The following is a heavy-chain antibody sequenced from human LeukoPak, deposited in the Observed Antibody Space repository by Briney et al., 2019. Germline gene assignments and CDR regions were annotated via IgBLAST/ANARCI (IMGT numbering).Heavy chain of an antibody. V-gene: IGHV1-2*02. CDR1: GYTFTDYY. D-gene: IGHD6-19*01. CDR3: ARVSERVAVAETLDC. J-gene: IGHJ4*02. CDR2: INPNSGGT. Sequence: ASVTVSYKASGYTFTDYYIHWVRQAPGQGREGMGWINPNSGGTNFKQKFQGRGTMTRDTSITTAYMELSSLRSDDTAVYYCARVSERVAVAETLDCWGQGTLVTVSS.